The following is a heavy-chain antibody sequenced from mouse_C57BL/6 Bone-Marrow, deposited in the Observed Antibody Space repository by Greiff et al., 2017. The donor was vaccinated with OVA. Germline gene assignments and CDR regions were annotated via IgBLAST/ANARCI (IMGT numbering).Heavy chain of an antibody. CDR3: ARGPAQASFAY. J-gene: IGHJ3*01. CDR1: GFSFTSYW. Sequence: QVQLQQPGAELVTPSASVSLSCTASGFSFTSYWMHWVQQRPGRGLAWIGRIDPNSGGTKYNEKFSSKATLTVDKPSSTTYMQLSSQTSEDSAVYYCARGPAQASFAYWGQGTLVTVSA. CDR2: IDPNSGGT. V-gene: IGHV1-72*01. D-gene: IGHD3-2*02.